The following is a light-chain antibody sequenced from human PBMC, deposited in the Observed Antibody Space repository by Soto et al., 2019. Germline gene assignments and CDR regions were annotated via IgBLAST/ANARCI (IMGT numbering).Light chain of an antibody. CDR1: SGDIGSYNR. CDR3: SXYTNINTRACV. J-gene: IGLJ1*01. CDR2: EVT. Sequence: QSALTQPASVSGSPGQSITISCTGTSGDIGSYNRVSWYQQHPGKAPKLIIYEVTDRPSGVSNRFSGSKSGNTASLTISGLQAEDEAEYYCSXYTNINTRACVFGTGTKLTV. V-gene: IGLV2-14*01.